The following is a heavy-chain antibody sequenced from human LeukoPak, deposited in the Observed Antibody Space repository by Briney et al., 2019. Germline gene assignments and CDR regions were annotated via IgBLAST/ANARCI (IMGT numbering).Heavy chain of an antibody. J-gene: IGHJ6*02. Sequence: GASVNVSCKASGYTFTNYGVSWVRLAAGQGLEGMGWISGYNGDTNYAQKLQGRVTMTTDTSTSIAYMELRSLRSDDTAVYYCARETRRRYFESYYGMDVWGQGTTVTVSS. CDR1: GYTFTNYG. CDR3: ARETRRRYFESYYGMDV. D-gene: IGHD3-9*01. V-gene: IGHV1-18*01. CDR2: ISGYNGDT.